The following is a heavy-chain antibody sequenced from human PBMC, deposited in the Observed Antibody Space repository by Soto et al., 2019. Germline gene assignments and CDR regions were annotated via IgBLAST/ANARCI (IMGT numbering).Heavy chain of an antibody. CDR2: IWYDGSKR. CDR3: AREGRCTSMFSGFDY. CDR1: AFTFSEDA. V-gene: IGHV3-33*01. J-gene: IGHJ4*02. Sequence: DLVESEGGVAQAGKSLRLSCATSAFTFSEDAMHGVRQAPGKGLEWGAVIWYDGSKRHDADSVKGRFTISRDNSKDTLYLQMNSLTAADTAVYWCAREGRCTSMFSGFDYWGQGTLVTVSS. D-gene: IGHD3-10*01.